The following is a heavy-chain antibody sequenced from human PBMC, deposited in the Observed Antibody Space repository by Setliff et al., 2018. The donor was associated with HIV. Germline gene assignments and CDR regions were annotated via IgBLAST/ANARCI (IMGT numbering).Heavy chain of an antibody. V-gene: IGHV4-34*01. CDR2: INHSGST. D-gene: IGHD1-26*01. CDR3: ARGSLGVGRRRPFDP. CDR1: GGSLSDYY. J-gene: IGHJ5*02. Sequence: SLTCAVYGGSLSDYYWTWIRQPPGKGLGWIGEINHSGSTNYKESLKSRVTMSVDTSNNHFSLNLNSVTAADTAVYYCARGSLGVGRRRPFDPWGQGTLVTVSS.